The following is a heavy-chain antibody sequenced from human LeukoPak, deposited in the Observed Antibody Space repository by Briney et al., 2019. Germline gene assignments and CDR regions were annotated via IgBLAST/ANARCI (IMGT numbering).Heavy chain of an antibody. CDR2: NSSNGGST. D-gene: IGHD3-22*01. Sequence: GGSLRLSCAASGFTFSSYAMHWVRQAPGKGLEYVSANSSNGGSTYYANSVKGRFTISRDNSKNTLYLQMGSLRAEDMAVYYCARVEGTMIVSPIDYWGQGTLVTVSS. V-gene: IGHV3-64*01. J-gene: IGHJ4*02. CDR1: GFTFSSYA. CDR3: ARVEGTMIVSPIDY.